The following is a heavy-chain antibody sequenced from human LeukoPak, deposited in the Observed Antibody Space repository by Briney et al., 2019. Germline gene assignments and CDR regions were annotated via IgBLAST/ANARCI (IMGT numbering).Heavy chain of an antibody. CDR3: AKDSYSKGDY. V-gene: IGHV3-9*01. D-gene: IGHD5-18*01. Sequence: PGGSLRLSCAASGFTFDDYAMHWVRQAPGKGLEWVSGITWNSDYKVYADSVKGRFTISRDNAKNSLYLQMNSLRAEDTALYYCAKDSYSKGDYWGQGVLVTVSS. CDR2: ITWNSDYK. J-gene: IGHJ4*02. CDR1: GFTFDDYA.